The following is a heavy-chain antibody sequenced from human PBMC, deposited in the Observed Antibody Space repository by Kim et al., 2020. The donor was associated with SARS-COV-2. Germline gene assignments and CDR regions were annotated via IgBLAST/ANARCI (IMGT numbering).Heavy chain of an antibody. V-gene: IGHV4-39*02. D-gene: IGHD3-10*01. CDR2: ST. CDR3: ARDRYGCSFDP. Sequence: STFSTPSLQSRFTLSFDKSKNHFSLILRSVTAADTAVYYCARDRYGCSFDPWGQGTLVTVSS. J-gene: IGHJ5*02.